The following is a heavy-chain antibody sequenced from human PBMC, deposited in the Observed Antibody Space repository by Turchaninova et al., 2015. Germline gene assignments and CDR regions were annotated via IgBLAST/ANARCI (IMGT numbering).Heavy chain of an antibody. D-gene: IGHD3-10*01. V-gene: IGHV4-39*01. Sequence: QLRLQESGPRLREPSETLSLPCSVPGGSIPTGSTFWAWIRQPPGKGLEWIGSVSYSGTTNYNPSLNGRVTLSIDTSRSQFFLSLKSVTAADTALYYCAKPYYYGTGSYLGAFDLWGQGTMVTVSS. CDR2: VSYSGTT. CDR1: GGSIPTGSTF. CDR3: AKPYYYGTGSYLGAFDL. J-gene: IGHJ3*01.